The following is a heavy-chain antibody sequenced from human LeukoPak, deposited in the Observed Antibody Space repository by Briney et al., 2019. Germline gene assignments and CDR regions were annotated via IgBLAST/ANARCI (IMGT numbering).Heavy chain of an antibody. V-gene: IGHV3-30*14. CDR3: TRGGGANYYGDYFDY. D-gene: IGHD1-26*01. CDR2: MSYDETTA. J-gene: IGHJ4*02. Sequence: PGRSLRLSCAGSGFTLSSYYMHWVRQAPDKGLGWVAVMSYDETTANYAGSVQGRFTVSRDNSKNTLFLQINSLRAEDMAVYFCTRGGGANYYGDYFDYWSQGTLVTVSS. CDR1: GFTLSSYY.